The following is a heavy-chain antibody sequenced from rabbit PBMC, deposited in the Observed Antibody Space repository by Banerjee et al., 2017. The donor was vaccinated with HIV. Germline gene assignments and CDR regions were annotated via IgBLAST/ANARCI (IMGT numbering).Heavy chain of an antibody. J-gene: IGHJ4*01. D-gene: IGHD1-1*01. CDR2: IYSGGSAYT. CDR1: GIDFSSYYY. CDR3: ARVDAGSSGYPYYFNL. V-gene: IGHV1S40*01. Sequence: QSLEESGGDLVKPGASLTLTCKASGIDFSSYYYMCWVRQAPGKGLEWIACIYSGGSAYTYYASWAKGRFTISKTSSTTVTLQMTSLTAADTATYFCARVDAGSSGYPYYFNLWGPGTLVTVS.